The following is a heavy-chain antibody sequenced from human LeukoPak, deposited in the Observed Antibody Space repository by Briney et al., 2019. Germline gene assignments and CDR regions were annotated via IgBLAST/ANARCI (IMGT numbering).Heavy chain of an antibody. D-gene: IGHD6-13*01. CDR1: GGSISSSSYY. CDR3: ARGGGAGSSWYFLYPFGFDY. V-gene: IGHV4-39*07. J-gene: IGHJ4*02. CDR2: IYYSGST. Sequence: SETLSLTCTVSGGSISSSSYYWGWIRQPPGKGLEWIGSIYYSGSTYYNPSLKSRVTISVDTSKNQFSLKLSSVTAADTAVYYCARGGGAGSSWYFLYPFGFDYWGQGTLVTVSS.